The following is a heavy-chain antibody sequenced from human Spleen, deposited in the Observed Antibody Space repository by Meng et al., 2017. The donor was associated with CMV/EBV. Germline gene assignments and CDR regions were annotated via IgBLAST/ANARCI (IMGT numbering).Heavy chain of an antibody. CDR1: GFPLNNYW. J-gene: IGHJ4*02. Sequence: GESLKISCAASGFPLNNYWMSWVRQAPGKGLEWVANIKQDGSETYYVDSVKGRFTISRDNAKNSLYLQLHGLRPEDTAVYYCAKADEGHPLDYWGQGTVVTVSS. CDR3: AKADEGHPLDY. V-gene: IGHV3-7*01. CDR2: IKQDGSET. D-gene: IGHD5-24*01.